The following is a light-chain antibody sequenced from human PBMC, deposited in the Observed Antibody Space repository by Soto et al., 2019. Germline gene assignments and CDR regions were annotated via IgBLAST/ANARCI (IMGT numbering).Light chain of an antibody. CDR2: EAT. V-gene: IGKV1-5*03. CDR3: QQYDSYPWT. J-gene: IGKJ1*01. CDR1: QSISSW. Sequence: IQMTQSPSTLSASVGDRVTITCRASQSISSWLAWYQQQPGKAPKILLYEATSLESGVSSRFSGSGSGTEFTLTISSLQADDFATYYCQQYDSYPWTFGQGTKVEIK.